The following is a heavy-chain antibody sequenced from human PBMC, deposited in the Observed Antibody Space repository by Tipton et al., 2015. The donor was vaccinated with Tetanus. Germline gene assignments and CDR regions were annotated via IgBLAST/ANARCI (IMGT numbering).Heavy chain of an antibody. CDR3: AGGTTVVTHFDY. CDR1: GGSISSYY. D-gene: IGHD4-23*01. V-gene: IGHV4-59*01. Sequence: TLSLTCTVSGGSISSYYWSWIRQPPGKGLEWIGYIYYSGSTNYNPSLKSRVTISVDTSKNQFSLKLSSVTAADTAVYYCAGGTTVVTHFDYWGQGTLVTVSS. J-gene: IGHJ4*02. CDR2: IYYSGST.